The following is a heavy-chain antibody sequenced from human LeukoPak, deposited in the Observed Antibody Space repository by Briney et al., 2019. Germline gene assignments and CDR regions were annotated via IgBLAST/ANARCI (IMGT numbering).Heavy chain of an antibody. Sequence: SETLSLTCAVYGGSFSRYYWSWIRQPPGKGLEWIGEINHSGDTTYNPSLKSRVTFSVDSSKNQFSLSLNSLTAADTAVYYCARRGGGHDYWGQGTLVTVSS. V-gene: IGHV4-34*01. CDR2: INHSGDT. D-gene: IGHD3-10*01. CDR3: ARRGGGHDY. J-gene: IGHJ4*02. CDR1: GGSFSRYY.